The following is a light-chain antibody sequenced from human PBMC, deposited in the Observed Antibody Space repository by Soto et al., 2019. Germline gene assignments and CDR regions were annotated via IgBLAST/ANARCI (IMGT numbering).Light chain of an antibody. CDR2: GAS. CDR1: QSVSSS. CDR3: QQNNNWWT. J-gene: IGKJ1*01. Sequence: EMVMTQSPATLSVSPGERATLSCSASQSVSSSLAWYQQKPGQAPRLLISGASTRATGIPARFSGSGSGTECTLTISSLQSEDFAVYFCQQNNNWWTFGQGTNLEIK. V-gene: IGKV3-15*01.